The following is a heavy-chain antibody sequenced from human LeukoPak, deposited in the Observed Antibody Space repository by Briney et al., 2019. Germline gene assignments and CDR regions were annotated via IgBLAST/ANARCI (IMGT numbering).Heavy chain of an antibody. V-gene: IGHV3-33*03. CDR2: IWYDGRNK. J-gene: IGHJ3*02. Sequence: GRSLRLSCAASGFTFSSYGMHWVRQAPGRGLEWVALIWYDGRNKYYADSVKGRFSISRDNAKNPLYLQMNSLRVEDTAVYYCTSRYCTTTNCYSFDNWGHGTLVTVSS. CDR3: TSRYCTTTNCYSFDN. CDR1: GFTFSSYG. D-gene: IGHD2-2*01.